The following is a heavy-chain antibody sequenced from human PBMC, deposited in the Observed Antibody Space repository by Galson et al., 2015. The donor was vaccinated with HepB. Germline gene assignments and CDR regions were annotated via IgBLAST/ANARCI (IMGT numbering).Heavy chain of an antibody. Sequence: SLRLSCAASGFTLGSYAVNWVRQASGKGLEWVSAISDSGGRTYYADSVKGRFTISRDNTKNTLYLQMNSLRAEDTAVYYCAESTDYDFWSGYGYYYHGLDAWGQGTAVTVSS. J-gene: IGHJ6*02. D-gene: IGHD3-3*01. CDR3: AESTDYDFWSGYGYYYHGLDA. CDR2: ISDSGGRT. V-gene: IGHV3-23*01. CDR1: GFTLGSYA.